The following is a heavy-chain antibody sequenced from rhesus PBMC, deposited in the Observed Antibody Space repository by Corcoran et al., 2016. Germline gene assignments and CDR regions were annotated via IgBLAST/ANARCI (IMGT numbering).Heavy chain of an antibody. CDR3: ARSRYSGSYLDY. D-gene: IGHD3-16*01. Sequence: QVQLQQWGEGLVKPSETLSLTCAVYGGSISGYYYWSWFRQPPGKGLECLYYISYSGSTSYNPSLKSRVTISRDTSKNQFSLKLSSVTAADTAVYYCARSRYSGSYLDYWGQGVLVTVSS. V-gene: IGHV4-122*02. CDR1: GGSISGYYY. CDR2: ISYSGST. J-gene: IGHJ4*01.